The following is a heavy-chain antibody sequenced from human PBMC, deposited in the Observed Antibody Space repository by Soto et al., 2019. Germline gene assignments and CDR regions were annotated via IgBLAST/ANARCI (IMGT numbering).Heavy chain of an antibody. V-gene: IGHV4-31*02. J-gene: IGHJ4*02. CDR1: GASTVSHYH. D-gene: IGHD1-26*01. Sequence: SETLSLTCSVSGASTVSHYHWTWIRQPPGKGLEWMGYIFNSGTTFYNPSLTSRLSISMDTSGNHFSLELRSVTAADTAVYYCALALGPTTGLDYWGQGTLVTVS. CDR3: ALALGPTTGLDY. CDR2: IFNSGTT.